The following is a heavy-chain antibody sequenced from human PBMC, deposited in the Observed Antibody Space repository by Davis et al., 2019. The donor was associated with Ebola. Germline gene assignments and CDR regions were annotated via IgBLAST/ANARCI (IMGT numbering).Heavy chain of an antibody. D-gene: IGHD2-8*01. CDR1: GFTFSTYA. V-gene: IGHV3-23*01. J-gene: IGHJ4*02. CDR3: AEGGTNNFLGAN. Sequence: GEPLKISCSASGFTFSTYAMSWVRQAPGGGLEWVAGISVTGADIKYADSVRGRFSISRDDSKNTLYLQMDSLRAEDTAVFYCAEGGTNNFLGANWGQGTLVTVSS. CDR2: ISVTGADI.